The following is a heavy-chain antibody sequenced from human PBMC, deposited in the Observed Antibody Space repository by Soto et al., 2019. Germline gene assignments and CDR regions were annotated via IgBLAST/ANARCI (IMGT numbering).Heavy chain of an antibody. V-gene: IGHV4-34*01. CDR1: GGSLSGYY. D-gene: IGHD2-15*01. J-gene: IGHJ4*02. CDR3: ARLKLGYCSGGTCYSSGAIDY. Sequence: SETPSLTCAVYGGSLSGYYWSWIRQPPGKGLEWIGEISHSGSTNYNPSLKSRVTISVDTSKNEFSLKLTSVTAADTALYYCARLKLGYCSGGTCYSSGAIDYWGQGTLVTVSS. CDR2: ISHSGST.